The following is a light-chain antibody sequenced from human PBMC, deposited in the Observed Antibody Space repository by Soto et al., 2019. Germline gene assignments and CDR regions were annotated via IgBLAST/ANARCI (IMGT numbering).Light chain of an antibody. J-gene: IGKJ2*01. CDR1: QSLLHTNGYNY. CDR3: IKALHTPYT. CDR2: LGS. V-gene: IGKV2-28*01. Sequence: DIVMTQSPLSLPVTPGEPASISCRSSQSLLHTNGYNYLDWYLQKPGQSPQLLIYLGSNRASGVPDRFSGSGSGTDFTLKISRVEAEDVGVYDCIKALHTPYTFGQGTKLDIK.